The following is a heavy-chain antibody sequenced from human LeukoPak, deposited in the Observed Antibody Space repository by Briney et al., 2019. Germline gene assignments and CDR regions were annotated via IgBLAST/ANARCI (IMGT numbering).Heavy chain of an antibody. D-gene: IGHD1-26*01. V-gene: IGHV3-33*01. CDR1: AFIFSNYA. J-gene: IGHJ3*02. CDR2: ISYDGRNK. Sequence: PGRSLRPSCAASAFIFSNYAMHWVRQAPGKGLEWVAVISYDGRNKYYADSVKGRFTISRDNSKNTLYVQMNSLRSEDTAMYYCARELIVGGNSWGAFGIWGQGTMVTVSS. CDR3: ARELIVGGNSWGAFGI.